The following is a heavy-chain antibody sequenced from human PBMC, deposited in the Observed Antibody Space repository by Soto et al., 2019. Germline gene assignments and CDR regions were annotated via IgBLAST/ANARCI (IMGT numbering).Heavy chain of an antibody. Sequence: GGSLGLSCAASGFASTNYVMNWVRQAPGKGLEWVSSISGSGTTTFYADSVKGRFIIPRDNPKNTLYLQMNSLRAEDTALYYCAKDRVGGVPDAFDIWGQGTMVTVSS. CDR3: AKDRVGGVPDAFDI. J-gene: IGHJ3*02. CDR2: ISGSGTTT. V-gene: IGHV3-23*01. D-gene: IGHD2-8*01. CDR1: GFASTNYV.